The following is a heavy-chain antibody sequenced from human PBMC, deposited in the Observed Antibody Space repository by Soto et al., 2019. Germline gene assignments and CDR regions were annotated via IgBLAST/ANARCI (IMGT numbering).Heavy chain of an antibody. CDR1: GGSISSSSYY. J-gene: IGHJ6*02. V-gene: IGHV4-39*01. CDR2: IYYSGST. CDR3: VRNDIVVVEKANYYYYYGMDV. D-gene: IGHD2-15*01. Sequence: SETLSLTCTVSGGSISSSSYYWGWIRQPPGKGLEWIGSIYYSGSTYYNPSLKSRVTISVDTSKNQFSLKLSSVTAADTAVYYCVRNDIVVVEKANYYYYYGMDVWGQGTTVA.